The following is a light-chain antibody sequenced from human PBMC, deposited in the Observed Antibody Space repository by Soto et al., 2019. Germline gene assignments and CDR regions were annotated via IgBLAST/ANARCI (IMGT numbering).Light chain of an antibody. V-gene: IGKV3-15*01. Sequence: MTQSPSTLSASVGDRVTITCRASQSISHFLAWYQQRSGQAPRLLIYGASTRATGVPARFSGSGSGTEFTLTISSLQSDDFAIYYCQQYKSWPPLTFGGGTKVE. CDR3: QQYKSWPPLT. CDR1: QSISHF. CDR2: GAS. J-gene: IGKJ4*01.